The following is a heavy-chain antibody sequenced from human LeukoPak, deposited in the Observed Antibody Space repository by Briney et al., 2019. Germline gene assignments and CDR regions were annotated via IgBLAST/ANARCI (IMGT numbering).Heavy chain of an antibody. D-gene: IGHD2-21*02. V-gene: IGHV4-34*01. CDR1: GGSFSGYY. J-gene: IGHJ4*02. Sequence: PSETLSLTCAVYGGSFSGYYWSWIRQPPGKGLEWIGEINHSGSTNYNPSLKSRVTISVDTSKNQFSLKLSSVTAADTAVYYCARGPHIVVVTAILYYFDYWGQGTLVTVSS. CDR2: INHSGST. CDR3: ARGPHIVVVTAILYYFDY.